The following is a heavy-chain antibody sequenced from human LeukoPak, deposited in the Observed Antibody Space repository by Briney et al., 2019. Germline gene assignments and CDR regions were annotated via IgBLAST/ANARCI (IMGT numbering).Heavy chain of an antibody. CDR3: AREVGDCSSTSCSPNFDY. Sequence: QSGGSLRLSCAASGFTFSSYGMHWVRQAPGKGLEWVAVIWYDGSNKYYADSVKGRFTISRDNSKNTLYLQMNSLRAEDTAVYYCAREVGDCSSTSCSPNFDYWGQGTLVTVSS. V-gene: IGHV3-33*01. J-gene: IGHJ4*02. CDR1: GFTFSSYG. D-gene: IGHD2-2*01. CDR2: IWYDGSNK.